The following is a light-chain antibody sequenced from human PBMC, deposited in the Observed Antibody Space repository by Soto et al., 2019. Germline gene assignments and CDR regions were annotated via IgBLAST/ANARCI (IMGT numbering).Light chain of an antibody. Sequence: QAVVTQEPSLTVSPGGTVTLTCTSSTGAVTSDFYPNWFQQKPGQVPRALIYSTNHRHPWTPTRFSGSLLGGSAALTLSGLQAEYEADYYCLLFYGTDYCFGTGTKLTVL. CDR3: LLFYGTDYC. CDR2: STN. V-gene: IGLV7-43*01. CDR1: TGAVTSDFY. J-gene: IGLJ1*01.